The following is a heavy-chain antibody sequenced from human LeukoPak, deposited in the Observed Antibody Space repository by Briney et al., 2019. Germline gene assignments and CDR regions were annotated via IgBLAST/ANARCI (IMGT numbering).Heavy chain of an antibody. J-gene: IGHJ5*02. CDR3: ARDIAAAGTGWFDP. Sequence: ASVKVSCKASGYTFTGYYMHXXRQAPGQGXXXXXWINPXXXGTNYAXXXXGXVTMTRDTSISTAYMELSRLRSDDTAVYYCARDIAAAGTGWFDPWGQGTLVTVSS. V-gene: IGHV1-2*02. CDR1: GYTFTGYY. D-gene: IGHD6-13*01. CDR2: INPXXXGT.